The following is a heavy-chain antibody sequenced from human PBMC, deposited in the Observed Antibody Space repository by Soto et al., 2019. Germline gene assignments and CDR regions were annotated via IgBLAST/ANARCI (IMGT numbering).Heavy chain of an antibody. J-gene: IGHJ3*01. V-gene: IGHV4-30-2*01. D-gene: IGHD5-12*01. CDR1: GGSIASGGYS. Sequence: SETLSLTCAVSGGSIASGGYSWSLIRQQPGKGLEWIGYSYYGGVTAYNPSLHSRVTISIDRSKNQFSLRVTSLTAADTAVYYCARAGSRYGPDAFDFWGTGPMVTVSS. CDR2: SYYGGVT. CDR3: ARAGSRYGPDAFDF.